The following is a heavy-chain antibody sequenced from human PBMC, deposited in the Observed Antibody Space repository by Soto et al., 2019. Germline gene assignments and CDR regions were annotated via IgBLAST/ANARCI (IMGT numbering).Heavy chain of an antibody. CDR2: ISGSGYTV. J-gene: IGHJ5*02. Sequence: GGFLRLSCATSGFTFTTYGMNWVRQAPGKGLEWVSYISGSGYTVYYAESVRGRFSISRDNDKKSVFLQMNSLTDGDTAVYYCARDAPSVTSVFDLWGQGTLVTVSS. CDR3: ARDAPSVTSVFDL. V-gene: IGHV3-48*02. D-gene: IGHD4-17*01. CDR1: GFTFTTYG.